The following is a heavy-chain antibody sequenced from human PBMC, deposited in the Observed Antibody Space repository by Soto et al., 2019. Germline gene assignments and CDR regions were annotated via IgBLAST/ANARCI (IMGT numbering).Heavy chain of an antibody. D-gene: IGHD2-2*01. CDR2: INPSGGST. J-gene: IGHJ4*02. CDR1: GYTFTSYY. Sequence: QVQLVQSGAEVKKPGASVKVSCKASGYTFTSYYMHWVRQAPGQGLEWMGIINPSGGSTSYAQKFQGRVTMTRDTSTSTVYMELSSLRSEDTAVYYCARDRIGYCSSTSCLPDYWGQGTLVTVSS. CDR3: ARDRIGYCSSTSCLPDY. V-gene: IGHV1-46*01.